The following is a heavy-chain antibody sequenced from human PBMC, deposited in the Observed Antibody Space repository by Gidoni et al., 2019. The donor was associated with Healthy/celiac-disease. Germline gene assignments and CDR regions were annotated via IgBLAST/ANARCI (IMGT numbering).Heavy chain of an antibody. D-gene: IGHD3-10*01. V-gene: IGHV3-9*01. J-gene: IGHJ6*03. Sequence: EVQLVESGGGLVQPGRSLRLSCAASGFPFDDYAMHWVRQAPGKGLEWVSGISWNSGSIDYADSVKGRFTISRDNAKNSLYLQMNSLRPEDTALYYCAKVGKGYYYYMDVWGKGTTVTVSS. CDR3: AKVGKGYYYYMDV. CDR2: ISWNSGSI. CDR1: GFPFDDYA.